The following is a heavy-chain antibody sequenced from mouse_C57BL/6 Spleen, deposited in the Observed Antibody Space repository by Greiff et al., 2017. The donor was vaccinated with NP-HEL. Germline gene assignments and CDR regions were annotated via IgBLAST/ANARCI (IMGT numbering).Heavy chain of an antibody. CDR2: IDPSDSYT. J-gene: IGHJ3*01. Sequence: QVQLKQPGAELVKPGASVKLSCKASGYTFTSYWMQWVKQRPGQGLEWIGEIDPSDSYTNYNQKFKGKATLTVDTSSSTAYMQLSSLTSEDSAVYYCARRTTVVEGFAYWGQGTLVTVSA. CDR1: GYTFTSYW. V-gene: IGHV1-50*01. D-gene: IGHD1-1*01. CDR3: ARRTTVVEGFAY.